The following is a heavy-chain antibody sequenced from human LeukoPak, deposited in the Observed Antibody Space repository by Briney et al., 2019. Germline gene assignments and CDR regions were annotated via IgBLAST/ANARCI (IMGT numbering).Heavy chain of an antibody. D-gene: IGHD2-2*01. CDR3: AKEPNCSSTSCEGYFDY. Sequence: GGSLRLSCAASGFTFSSYAMSWVRQPPGKGLEWVSAISGSGGSTYYADSVKGRFTISRDNSKNTLYLQMNSLRAEDTAVYYCAKEPNCSSTSCEGYFDYWGQGTLVTVSS. V-gene: IGHV3-23*01. CDR2: ISGSGGST. CDR1: GFTFSSYA. J-gene: IGHJ4*02.